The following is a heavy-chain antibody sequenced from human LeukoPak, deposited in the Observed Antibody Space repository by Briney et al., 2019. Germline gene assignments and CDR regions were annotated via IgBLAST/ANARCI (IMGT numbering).Heavy chain of an antibody. CDR2: INWNGGST. CDR3: ARGGGSGWYLLLVY. D-gene: IGHD6-19*01. J-gene: IGHJ4*02. CDR1: GFTFDDYG. V-gene: IGHV3-20*04. Sequence: GGSLRLSCAASGFTFDDYGMSWVRQAPGKGLEWVSGINWNGGSTGYADSVKGRFTISRDNAKNSLYLQMNSLRAEDTALYYCARGGGSGWYLLLVYWGQGTLVTVSS.